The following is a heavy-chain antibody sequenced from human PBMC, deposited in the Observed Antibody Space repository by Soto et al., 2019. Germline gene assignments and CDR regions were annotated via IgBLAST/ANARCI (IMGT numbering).Heavy chain of an antibody. D-gene: IGHD3-9*01. CDR3: ARVSYFRGFDWLFAFDS. J-gene: IGHJ4*02. CDR1: GGYISSYY. CDR2: IYYSGDTS. V-gene: IGHV4-59*01. Sequence: SQTQSLTYTVSGGYISSYYWSWIRQPPGKGLEWIGYIYYSGDTSSYNPSLKSRVSMSVDTSKNQFSLKLRSVSADDTAVYFCARVSYFRGFDWLFAFDSWGQGALVTVSS.